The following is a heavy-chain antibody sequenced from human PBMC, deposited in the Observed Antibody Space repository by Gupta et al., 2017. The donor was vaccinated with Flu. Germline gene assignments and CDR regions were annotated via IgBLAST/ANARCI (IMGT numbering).Heavy chain of an antibody. V-gene: IGHV1-46*01. CDR3: GREGPRSGGLDY. CDR2: FYPEAQTS. Sequence: QVQLVQSGAEVQMPVASMKISCKAPAYTFTDFYIQWVRQAPGQGPEWMGIFYPEAQTSACAQKFHRRVTFTSDTTTNTVYMELSSLTSEDTAVYYCGREGPRSGGLDYWGQGTPVAVSS. CDR1: AYTFTDFY. D-gene: IGHD2-8*02. J-gene: IGHJ4*02.